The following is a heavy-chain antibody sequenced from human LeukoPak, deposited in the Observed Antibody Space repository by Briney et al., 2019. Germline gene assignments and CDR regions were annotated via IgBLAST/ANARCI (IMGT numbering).Heavy chain of an antibody. CDR1: GGSFSVYY. CDR3: ARGGFYCGGDCYVDY. V-gene: IGHV4-34*01. Sequence: SETLSLTCAVYGGSFSVYYWSWIRQPPGEGLEWIGEINHSGNTNYNPSLKSRVTISVDTSKNQFSLKLSSVTATDTAVYYCARGGFYCGGDCYVDYWGQGTLVTVSS. J-gene: IGHJ4*02. CDR2: INHSGNT. D-gene: IGHD2-21*02.